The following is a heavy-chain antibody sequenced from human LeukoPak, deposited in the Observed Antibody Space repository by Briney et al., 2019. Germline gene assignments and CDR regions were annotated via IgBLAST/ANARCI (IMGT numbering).Heavy chain of an antibody. CDR1: GGSISSYY. D-gene: IGHD6-19*01. CDR3: ARASYSSGWYHAFDI. V-gene: IGHV4-59*01. CDR2: IYYSGSA. J-gene: IGHJ3*02. Sequence: SETLSLTCTVSGGSISSYYWSWIRQPPGKGLEWIGYIYYSGSANYNPSLKSRVTISVGTSKNQFSLKLSSVTAADTAVYYCARASYSSGWYHAFDIWGQGTMVTVSS.